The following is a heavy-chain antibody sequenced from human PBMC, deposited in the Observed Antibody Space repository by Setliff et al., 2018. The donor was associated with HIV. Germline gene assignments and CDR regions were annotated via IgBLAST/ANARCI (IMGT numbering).Heavy chain of an antibody. CDR1: GGTFSSYV. CDR3: AREFLVRCRFDF. D-gene: IGHD3-10*01. J-gene: IGHJ4*02. V-gene: IGHV1-69*05. CDR2: IIPMYGVT. Sequence: SVKVSCKASGGTFSSYVISWVRQAPGQGPEWMGGIIPMYGVTNYAQKFQGRVTITTDESTSTAYMELSSLRSEDTAVYYCAREFLVRCRFDFWGQGTLVTVSS.